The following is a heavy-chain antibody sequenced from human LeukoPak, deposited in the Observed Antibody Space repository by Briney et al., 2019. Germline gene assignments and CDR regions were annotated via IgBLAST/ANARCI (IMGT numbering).Heavy chain of an antibody. CDR2: IYSAAST. CDR3: ARFSGVQGIPSAFNWFDP. D-gene: IGHD2-8*01. CDR1: GASISYSF. Sequence: SETLSLTCSGSGASISYSFWSWIRQPAGKGLEWICHIYSAASTNYNPSLKRRLTLSLDTSKNQLSLRLASMPAADTAVYYCARFSGVQGIPSAFNWFDPWGQGSLVTVSS. J-gene: IGHJ5*02. V-gene: IGHV4-4*07.